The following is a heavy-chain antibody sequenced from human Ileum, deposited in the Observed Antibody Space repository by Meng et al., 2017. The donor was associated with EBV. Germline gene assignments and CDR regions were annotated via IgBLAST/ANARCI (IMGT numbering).Heavy chain of an antibody. V-gene: IGHV4-34*01. J-gene: IGHJ4*02. CDR1: CGSLRGYY. CDR2: ITHSGST. Sequence: QVHLQQVGVGRLKPSGTLSPPCAVYCGSLRGYYWSWIRQPPGKGLEWIGEITHSGSTNYNSSLQSRVTILVVTYKNQLSLKMNSVTAADTAVYYCARCYDSSGYYELNHFDHWGQGTLVTVSS. CDR3: ARCYDSSGYYELNHFDH. D-gene: IGHD3-22*01.